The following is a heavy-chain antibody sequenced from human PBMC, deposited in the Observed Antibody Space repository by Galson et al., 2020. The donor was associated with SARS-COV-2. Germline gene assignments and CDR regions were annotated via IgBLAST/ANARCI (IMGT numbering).Heavy chain of an antibody. V-gene: IGHV1-18*01. Sequence: ASVKVSCKASGYTFTSYGISWVRQAPGQGLEWMGWISAYNGNTNYAQKLQGRVTMTTDTSTSTAYMELRSLRSDDTAVYYCARDLKYQLLNPFDYWGQGTLVTVSS. CDR2: ISAYNGNT. CDR3: ARDLKYQLLNPFDY. D-gene: IGHD2-2*01. J-gene: IGHJ4*02. CDR1: GYTFTSYG.